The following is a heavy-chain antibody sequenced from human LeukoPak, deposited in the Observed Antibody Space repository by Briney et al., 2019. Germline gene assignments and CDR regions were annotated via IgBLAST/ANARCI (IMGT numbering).Heavy chain of an antibody. Sequence: ASVKVSCKASGYTFTNYGISWVRQAPGQGFEWMGWISPYNGNTNYAQKLQGRVTMTTDTSTSTAYMELRSLRSDDTAVYYCARERELGNWFDPWGQGTLVTVSS. V-gene: IGHV1-18*01. CDR2: ISPYNGNT. CDR1: GYTFTNYG. J-gene: IGHJ5*02. D-gene: IGHD7-27*01. CDR3: ARERELGNWFDP.